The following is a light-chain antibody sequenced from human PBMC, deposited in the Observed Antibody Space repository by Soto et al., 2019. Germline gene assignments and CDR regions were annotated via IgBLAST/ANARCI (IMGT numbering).Light chain of an antibody. CDR3: QQYNCWYT. J-gene: IGKJ2*01. Sequence: DIQMTQSPSTLSASVGDRVTITCRASQSISSWLAWYQQKPGKAPKLLIYDASSMESGVPSRFSGSRSGTEFTLTISSLQPDDFATYYCQQYNCWYTFGQGTKLEIK. V-gene: IGKV1-5*01. CDR1: QSISSW. CDR2: DAS.